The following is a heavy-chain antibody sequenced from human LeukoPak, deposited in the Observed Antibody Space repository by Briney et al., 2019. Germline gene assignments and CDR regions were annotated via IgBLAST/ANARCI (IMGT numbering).Heavy chain of an antibody. CDR3: AIWETDQGGEFDS. Sequence: GGSLRLSCAASGFTFSSYAMTWVRQAPGKGLEWVSAISGSGSRTYYADSVKGRFTISRDNARNSLYLQMNGLRVEDTAVYFCAIWETDQGGEFDSWGQGTLVTVSS. V-gene: IGHV3-23*01. CDR2: ISGSGSRT. D-gene: IGHD1-26*01. CDR1: GFTFSSYA. J-gene: IGHJ4*02.